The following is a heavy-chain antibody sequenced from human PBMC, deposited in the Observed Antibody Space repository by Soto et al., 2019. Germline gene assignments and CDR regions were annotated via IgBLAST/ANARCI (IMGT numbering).Heavy chain of an antibody. J-gene: IGHJ4*02. CDR1: GGTFSSYA. Sequence: SVKVSCKASGGTFSSYAISWVRQAPGQGLEWMGGIIPIFGTANYAQKFQVRVTITADKSTSTAYMELSSLRSEDTAVYYCARGYCSGGSCYSHFDYWGQGTLVTVSS. CDR2: IIPIFGTA. D-gene: IGHD2-15*01. CDR3: ARGYCSGGSCYSHFDY. V-gene: IGHV1-69*06.